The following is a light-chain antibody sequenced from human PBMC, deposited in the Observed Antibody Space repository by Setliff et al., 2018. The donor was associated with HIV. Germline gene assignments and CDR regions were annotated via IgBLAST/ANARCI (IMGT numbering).Light chain of an antibody. CDR3: ATWDNSLNGNV. J-gene: IGLJ1*01. Sequence: LTQPPSASGTPGQRVTISCSGSSSNIGSNIVNWYQHLPGTAPKLLIYRNNQRPSGVPDRFSGSKSGTSASLAISGLQSEDEADYHCATWDNSLNGNVFGSGTKGTVL. CDR2: RNN. V-gene: IGLV1-44*01. CDR1: SSNIGSNI.